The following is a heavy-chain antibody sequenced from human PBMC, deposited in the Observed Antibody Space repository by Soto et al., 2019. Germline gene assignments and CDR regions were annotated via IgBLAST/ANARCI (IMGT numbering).Heavy chain of an antibody. D-gene: IGHD3-22*01. V-gene: IGHV4-39*07. CDR2: IYYSGST. Sequence: PSETMSLTCSVSGGSISSSSYYWGWIRQPPGKGLEWIGSIYYSGSTYYNPSLKSRVTISVDTSKNQFSLKLSSVTAADTAVYYCARGWYYDSSGYYWAYYYYGMDVWGQGTTVTVSS. J-gene: IGHJ6*02. CDR3: ARGWYYDSSGYYWAYYYYGMDV. CDR1: GGSISSSSYY.